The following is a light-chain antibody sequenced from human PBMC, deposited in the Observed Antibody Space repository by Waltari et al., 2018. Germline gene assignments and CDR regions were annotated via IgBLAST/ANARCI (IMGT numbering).Light chain of an antibody. CDR2: DAS. J-gene: IGKJ2*01. CDR1: QSVGSF. CDR3: QQRSNWTPHT. Sequence: EIVLTQSPATRSLSPGDTATLSCRASQSVGSFLAWYQQKPGHPPRLLIYDASNRATGVPARFRGSGSGTDFTLTISSLEAEDFAVYYCQQRSNWTPHTFGQGARLEIK. V-gene: IGKV3-11*01.